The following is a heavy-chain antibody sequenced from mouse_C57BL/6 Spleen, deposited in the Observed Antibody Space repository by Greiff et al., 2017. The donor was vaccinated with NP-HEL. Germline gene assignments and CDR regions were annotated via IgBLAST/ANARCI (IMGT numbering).Heavy chain of an antibody. V-gene: IGHV1-82*01. Sequence: QVQLKESGPELVKPGASVKISCKASGYAFSSSWMNWVKQRPGKGLEWIGRIYPGDGDTNYIGKFKGKATLTADKSSSTAYMQLSSLTSEDSAVYFCAREEGYGNFPVWGTGTTVTVSS. CDR3: AREEGYGNFPV. CDR2: IYPGDGDT. D-gene: IGHD2-10*02. CDR1: GYAFSSSW. J-gene: IGHJ1*03.